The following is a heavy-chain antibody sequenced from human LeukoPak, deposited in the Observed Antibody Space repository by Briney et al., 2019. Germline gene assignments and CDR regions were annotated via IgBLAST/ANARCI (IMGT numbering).Heavy chain of an antibody. D-gene: IGHD5-24*01. CDR2: INHSGST. V-gene: IGHV4-34*01. CDR1: GGSFSGYS. Sequence: SETLSLTCAVYGGSFSGYSWTWIRQPPGKGLDWIGEINHSGSTNYNPSLTTRVSMSVKTSENQFSLKLTSLSAADTAIYHRARYRGGGYNYLDFWGQGTPVTVSS. CDR3: ARYRGGGYNYLDF. J-gene: IGHJ4*02.